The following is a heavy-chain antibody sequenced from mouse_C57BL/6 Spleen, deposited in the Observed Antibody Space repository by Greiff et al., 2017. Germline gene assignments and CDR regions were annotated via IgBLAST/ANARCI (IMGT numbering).Heavy chain of an antibody. Sequence: PYLFNPFPSFTISFNSSFYSFTYYNINFFKHINGNILELIGVINPNYGTTSYNQNFNCKATLTVDQSSSTAYMQLNSLTSEDSAVYYCARGDEGDGYLFDYWGQGTTLTVSS. CDR1: FYSFTYYN. J-gene: IGHJ2*01. CDR2: INPNYGTT. V-gene: IGHV1-39*01. D-gene: IGHD2-3*01. CDR3: ARGDEGDGYLFDY.